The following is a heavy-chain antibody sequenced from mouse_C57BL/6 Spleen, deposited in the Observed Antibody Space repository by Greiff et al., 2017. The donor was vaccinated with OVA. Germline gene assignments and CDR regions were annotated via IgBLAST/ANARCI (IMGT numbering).Heavy chain of an antibody. J-gene: IGHJ4*01. CDR1: GFTFSDYY. CDR3: ARQGGPDYAMDY. CDR2: ISNGGGST. Sequence: EVKVEESGGGLVQPGGSLKLSCAASGFTFSDYYMYWVRQTPEKRLEWVAYISNGGGSTYYPDTVKGRFTISRDNAKNTLYLQMSRLKSEDTAMYYCARQGGPDYAMDYWGQGTSVTVSS. V-gene: IGHV5-12*01.